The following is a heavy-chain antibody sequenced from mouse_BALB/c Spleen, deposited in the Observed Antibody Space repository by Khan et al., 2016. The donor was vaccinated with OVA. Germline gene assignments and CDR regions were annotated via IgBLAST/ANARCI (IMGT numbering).Heavy chain of an antibody. CDR3: ARPYRYDGRAWFAY. Sequence: EVKLLESGGGLVQPGGSLKLSCAASGFDFSRYWMSWVRQAPGKGLEWIGEINPDSSTINYTPSLKDTFIISRDNAKNTLYLQMSKVRSEDTALYYCARPYRYDGRAWFAYWGQGTLVTVSA. J-gene: IGHJ3*01. CDR1: GFDFSRYW. CDR2: INPDSSTI. D-gene: IGHD2-14*01. V-gene: IGHV4-1*02.